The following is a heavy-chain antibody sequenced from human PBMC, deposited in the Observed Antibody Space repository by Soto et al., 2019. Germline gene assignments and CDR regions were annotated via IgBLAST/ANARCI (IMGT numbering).Heavy chain of an antibody. J-gene: IGHJ6*02. CDR2: ILSSGRT. V-gene: IGHV4-61*01. D-gene: IGHD2-15*01. CDR1: GESVSSGYYY. Sequence: QVQLQESGPGLVKPSETLSLTCSVSGESVSSGYYYWTWIRQPPGKGLEWIGSILSSGRTNYNPSLKSRVSMSVDTSKNQFSLRLTSVGAVDTAIYFCARVVRCTRSGCYYLAMDVWGQGTTVTVFS. CDR3: ARVVRCTRSGCYYLAMDV.